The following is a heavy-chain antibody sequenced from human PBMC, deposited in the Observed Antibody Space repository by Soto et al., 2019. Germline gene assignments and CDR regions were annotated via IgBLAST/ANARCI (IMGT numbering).Heavy chain of an antibody. Sequence: QLQLQESGPGLVKPSETLSLTCNVSGGSISSSRSYWAWFRQPPGKELEWIANIFYAGNTYYNPSLKSRGTVSVDTSKNPFPLKLDSVTAAETAVYYCARQAAAPGIDLWFDPWGQGTLVTVSS. V-gene: IGHV4-39*01. CDR3: ARQAAAPGIDLWFDP. CDR1: GGSISSSRSY. D-gene: IGHD6-13*01. CDR2: IFYAGNT. J-gene: IGHJ5*02.